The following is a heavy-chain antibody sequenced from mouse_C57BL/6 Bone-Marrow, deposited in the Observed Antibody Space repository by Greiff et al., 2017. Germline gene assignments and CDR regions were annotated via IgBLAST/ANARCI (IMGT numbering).Heavy chain of an antibody. J-gene: IGHJ3*01. V-gene: IGHV6-6*01. CDR3: TRPYDGYYWFAY. Sequence: EVKLQESGGGLVQPGGSMKLSCAASGFTFSDAWMDWVRQSPEKGLEWVAEIRNKANNHATYYAESVKGRFTISRDDSKSSVYLQLNSLRAEDTGIYYCTRPYDGYYWFAYWGQGTLVTVSA. CDR1: GFTFSDAW. CDR2: IRNKANNHAT. D-gene: IGHD2-3*01.